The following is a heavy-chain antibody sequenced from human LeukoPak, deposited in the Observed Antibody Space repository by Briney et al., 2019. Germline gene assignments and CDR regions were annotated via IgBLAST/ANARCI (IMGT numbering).Heavy chain of an antibody. D-gene: IGHD3-10*01. Sequence: SQTLSLTCTVSGGSISSGDYYWSWIRQPPGKGLEWIGYIYYSGSTYYNPSLKSRVTISVDTSKNQFSLKLSSVTAADTAVYYCARDAMVRGVISMYYYYYGMDVRGQGTTVTVSS. CDR3: ARDAMVRGVISMYYYYYGMDV. CDR2: IYYSGST. J-gene: IGHJ6*02. V-gene: IGHV4-30-4*01. CDR1: GGSISSGDYY.